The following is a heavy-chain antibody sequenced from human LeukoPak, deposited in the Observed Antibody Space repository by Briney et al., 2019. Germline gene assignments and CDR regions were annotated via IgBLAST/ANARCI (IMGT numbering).Heavy chain of an antibody. CDR1: GFTFSDYY. CDR3: ARGGYYGSGNDFRFDP. J-gene: IGHJ5*02. V-gene: IGHV3-11*01. CDR2: ISSSRSTI. D-gene: IGHD3-10*01. Sequence: GGSLRLSCAASGFTFSDYYMSWIRQAPGKGLEWVSYISSSRSTIYYADSVQGRFTISRDNAKNSLYLQMNSLRAEDTAVYYCARGGYYGSGNDFRFDPWGQGTLVTVSS.